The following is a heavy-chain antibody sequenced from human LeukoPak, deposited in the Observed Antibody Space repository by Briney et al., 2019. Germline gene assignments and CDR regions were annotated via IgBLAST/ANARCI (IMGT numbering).Heavy chain of an antibody. J-gene: IGHJ4*02. Sequence: PSETLSLTCTVSGGSISRYYWSWIRQPPGKGLEWIAYIYYSGSTNYNPSLKSRVTISVDTSKNQFSLKVSSVTAADTAAYYCARHVVPYDSTSSYDYWGQGTLVTVSS. CDR2: IYYSGST. V-gene: IGHV4-59*08. CDR1: GGSISRYY. D-gene: IGHD6-6*01. CDR3: ARHVVPYDSTSSYDY.